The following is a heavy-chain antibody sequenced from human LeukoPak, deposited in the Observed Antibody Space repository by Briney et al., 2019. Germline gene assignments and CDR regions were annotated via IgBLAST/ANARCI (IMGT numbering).Heavy chain of an antibody. CDR2: IYSAGST. V-gene: IGHV3-66*01. Sequence: GRSLRLSCAASGFTVTSNYMSWVRQAPGKGLECVSVIYSAGSTYYADSVKGRFIISRDNSKNTLYLQMNSLRAEDTAVYFCARGGAYSYGYVDSWGQGTLVTVSS. CDR1: GFTVTSNY. J-gene: IGHJ4*02. CDR3: ARGGAYSYGYVDS. D-gene: IGHD5-18*01.